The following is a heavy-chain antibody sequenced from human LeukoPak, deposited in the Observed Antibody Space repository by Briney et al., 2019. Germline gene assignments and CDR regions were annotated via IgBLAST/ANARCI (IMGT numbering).Heavy chain of an antibody. CDR3: ARETYYYDSSGYSEGSFDY. D-gene: IGHD3-22*01. J-gene: IGHJ4*02. Sequence: SVKVSCKASVGTFSNYAISRLRQAPAQGLDWMGGIIPTFGTANYTQQFHGRATITTDASTSTAYMELSSLRSEDTAVYYCARETYYYDSSGYSEGSFDYWGQGTLVTVSS. V-gene: IGHV1-69*05. CDR2: IIPTFGTA. CDR1: VGTFSNYA.